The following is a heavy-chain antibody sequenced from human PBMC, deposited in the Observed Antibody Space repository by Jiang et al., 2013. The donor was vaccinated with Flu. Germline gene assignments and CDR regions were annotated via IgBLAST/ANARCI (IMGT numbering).Heavy chain of an antibody. J-gene: IGHJ6*04. D-gene: IGHD2-21*02. CDR1: GGTFSSYA. CDR2: IIPILGIA. Sequence: KASGGTFSSYAISWVRQAPGQGLEWMGRIIPILGIANYAQKFQGRVTITADKSTSTVYMELSSLRSEDTAVYYCAYTICGGDCYPKIPNYYYGMDVWGKGTTVTVSS. V-gene: IGHV1-69*04. CDR3: AYTICGGDCYPKIPNYYYGMDV.